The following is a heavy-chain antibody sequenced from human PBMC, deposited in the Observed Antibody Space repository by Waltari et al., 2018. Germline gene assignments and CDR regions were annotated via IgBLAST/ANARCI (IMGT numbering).Heavy chain of an antibody. V-gene: IGHV4-59*01. Sequence: QVQLQESGPGLVKPSETLSLTCTVSGGSISSYYWSWIRQPPGKGLEWIGYIYYRGSTNYNPSLKSRVTISVDTSKNQFSLKLSSVTAADTAVYYCARGLQRPDYWGQGTLVTVSS. D-gene: IGHD4-4*01. CDR3: ARGLQRPDY. CDR1: GGSISSYY. J-gene: IGHJ4*02. CDR2: IYYRGST.